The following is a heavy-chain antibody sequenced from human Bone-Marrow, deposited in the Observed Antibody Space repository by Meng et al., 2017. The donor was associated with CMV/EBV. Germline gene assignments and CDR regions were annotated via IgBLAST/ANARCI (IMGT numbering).Heavy chain of an antibody. CDR2: IYSGGST. CDR1: GFTVSSNY. J-gene: IGHJ4*02. V-gene: IGHV3-53*01. Sequence: GESLKISCAASGFTVSSNYMSWVRQAPGKGLEWVSVIYSGGSTYYADSVKGRFTISRDNSKNTLYLQMNSLRAEDTAVYYCAKASTDTAMGDYWGQGTLVTVSS. D-gene: IGHD5-18*01. CDR3: AKASTDTAMGDY.